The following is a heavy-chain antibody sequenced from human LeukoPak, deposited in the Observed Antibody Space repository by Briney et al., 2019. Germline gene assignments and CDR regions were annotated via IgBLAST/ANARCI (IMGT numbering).Heavy chain of an antibody. J-gene: IGHJ4*02. CDR2: ISGSGGST. D-gene: IGHD2-2*01. Sequence: GGSLRLSCAASGFTFSSYAMSWVRQAPGKGLEWVSAISGSGGSTYYADSVKGRFTISRDDSRNTLYLQMNSLRAEDTAVYYCARVLSRSSTSCYGYWGQGTLVTVSS. CDR1: GFTFSSYA. CDR3: ARVLSRSSTSCYGY. V-gene: IGHV3-23*01.